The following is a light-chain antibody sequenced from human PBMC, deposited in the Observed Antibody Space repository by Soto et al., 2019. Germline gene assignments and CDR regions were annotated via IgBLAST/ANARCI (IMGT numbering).Light chain of an antibody. CDR2: GAS. J-gene: IGKJ3*01. CDR3: QQYNNWPPSFT. CDR1: QSVSSN. V-gene: IGKV3-15*01. Sequence: EIVMTQSPATLSVSRGERVTLSCRASQSVSSNLAWYHQKRGQAPRLLIYGASTRATGIPARFSGSGSGTEFTLTISSLQSEDFAVYYCQQYNNWPPSFTFGPGTKVDIK.